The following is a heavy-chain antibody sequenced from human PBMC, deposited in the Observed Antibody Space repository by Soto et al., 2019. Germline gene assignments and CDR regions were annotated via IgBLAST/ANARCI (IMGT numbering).Heavy chain of an antibody. V-gene: IGHV3-11*01. CDR2: ISSSGTTM. Sequence: PGGSLRLSCTASGFRFSDHYMTWIRQAPGKGLEWVSKISSSGTTMYYADSVKGRFTVSRDNAKNSLYLEMNSLRAEDTAVYYCAGDPYYYGSAFWGQGTLVTVSS. CDR1: GFRFSDHY. CDR3: AGDPYYYGSAF. J-gene: IGHJ4*02. D-gene: IGHD3-10*01.